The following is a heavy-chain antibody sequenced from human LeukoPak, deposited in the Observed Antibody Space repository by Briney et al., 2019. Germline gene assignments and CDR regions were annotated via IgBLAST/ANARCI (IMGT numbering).Heavy chain of an antibody. J-gene: IGHJ6*02. CDR2: IYHSGST. Sequence: SQTLSLTCTVSGGSISSGDYYWSWIRQSPGKGLEWIGYIYHSGSTYYNPSLKSRLTISVDTSKNQFSLKLSSVTAADTAVYYCARDVYYYGMDVWGQGTTVTVSS. CDR1: GGSISSGDYY. CDR3: ARDVYYYGMDV. V-gene: IGHV4-30-4*01.